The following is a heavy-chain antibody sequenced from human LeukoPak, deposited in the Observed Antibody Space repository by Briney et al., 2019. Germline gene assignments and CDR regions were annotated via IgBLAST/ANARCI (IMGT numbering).Heavy chain of an antibody. CDR1: GGTFSSYA. CDR2: IIPIFGTA. CDR3: ARARTGYYYMDV. J-gene: IGHJ6*03. Sequence: GASVKVSCKASGGTFSSYAISWVRQAPGQGLEWTGGIIPIFGTANYAQKFQGRVTITADESTSTAYMELSSLRSEDTAVYHCARARTGYYYMDVWGKGTTVTISS. D-gene: IGHD3-9*01. V-gene: IGHV1-69*13.